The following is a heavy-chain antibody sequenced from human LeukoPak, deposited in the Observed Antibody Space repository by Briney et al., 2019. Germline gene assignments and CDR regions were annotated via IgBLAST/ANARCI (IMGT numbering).Heavy chain of an antibody. CDR1: GGSVSSSGSS. Sequence: SQTLSLTCDVSGGSVSSSGSSWSWIRQPPGKGLEWIGHIYHSGSTYYNPSLKSRVTISVDRSKNQFSLKLSSVTAADTAVYYCAREDSGSYSTFDNWGQGTLVTVSS. CDR2: IYHSGST. CDR3: AREDSGSYSTFDN. J-gene: IGHJ4*02. V-gene: IGHV4-30-2*01. D-gene: IGHD3-10*01.